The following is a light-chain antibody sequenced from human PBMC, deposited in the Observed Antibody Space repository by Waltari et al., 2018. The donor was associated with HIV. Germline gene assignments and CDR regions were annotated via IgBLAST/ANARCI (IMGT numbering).Light chain of an antibody. CDR2: EVS. V-gene: IGLV2-14*01. CDR3: SSFITTTTHVV. J-gene: IGLJ2*01. Sequence: QSALTQPASVSGSLGQSVTISCTGATRDIGGYTYLSWYQQHPGKAPKLIIHEVSNRPSGVSDRFSGSKSGNTASLTISGLQAEDESDYYCSSFITTTTHVVFGGGTRLTVL. CDR1: TRDIGGYTY.